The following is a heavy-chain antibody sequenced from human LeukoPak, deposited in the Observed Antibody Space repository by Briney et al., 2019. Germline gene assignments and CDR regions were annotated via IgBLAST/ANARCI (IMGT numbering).Heavy chain of an antibody. CDR2: ISYDGSNK. V-gene: IGHV3-30*18. J-gene: IGHJ3*02. Sequence: GGSLRLSCAASGFTFSSYGMHWVRQAPGKGLEWVAVISYDGSNKYYADSVKGRFTISRDNAKNSLYLQMNSLRAEDTALYYCAKDIHLYGTAAAGTGAFDIWGQGTMVTVSS. CDR3: AKDIHLYGTAAAGTGAFDI. D-gene: IGHD6-13*01. CDR1: GFTFSSYG.